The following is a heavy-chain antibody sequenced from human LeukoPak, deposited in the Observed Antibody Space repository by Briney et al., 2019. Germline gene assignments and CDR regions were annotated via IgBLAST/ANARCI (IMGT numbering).Heavy chain of an antibody. Sequence: GASVKVSCKASGYISTSYAMHWVRQAPGQRLEWMGWINAGNGNTKYSQKFQGRVTITRDTSASTAYMELSSLRSEDTAVYYCARGPSGRLQTSTYYFDYWGQGTLVTVSS. J-gene: IGHJ4*02. CDR1: GYISTSYA. CDR3: ARGPSGRLQTSTYYFDY. V-gene: IGHV1-3*01. CDR2: INAGNGNT. D-gene: IGHD6-19*01.